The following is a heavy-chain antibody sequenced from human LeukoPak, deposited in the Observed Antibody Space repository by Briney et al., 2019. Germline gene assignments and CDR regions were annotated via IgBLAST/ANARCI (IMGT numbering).Heavy chain of an antibody. D-gene: IGHD1-1*01. CDR2: INPNSGGT. J-gene: IGHJ4*02. CDR1: GYTFTGYY. V-gene: IGHV1-2*02. Sequence: EASVKVSCKASGYTFTGYYMHWVRQAPGQGLEWMGWINPNSGGTNYAQKFQGRVTMTRDTSISTAYMELSRLRSDDTAVYFCAKANYIWNDSPFDSWGQGALVTVSS. CDR3: AKANYIWNDSPFDS.